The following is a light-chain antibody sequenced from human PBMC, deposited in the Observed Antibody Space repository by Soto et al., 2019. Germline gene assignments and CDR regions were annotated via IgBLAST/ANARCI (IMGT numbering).Light chain of an antibody. J-gene: IGKJ1*01. V-gene: IGKV3-15*01. CDR1: QSVSSD. CDR2: GAS. CDR3: QQYNNWPRT. Sequence: EIVMTQSPATLSVSPGERATLSCRASQSVSSDLAWYHQKPGQAPRLLIYGASTRATAIPARFSGSGSGTEFTLTINRLQSEDFAVYYCQQYNNWPRTFGQGTKVEIK.